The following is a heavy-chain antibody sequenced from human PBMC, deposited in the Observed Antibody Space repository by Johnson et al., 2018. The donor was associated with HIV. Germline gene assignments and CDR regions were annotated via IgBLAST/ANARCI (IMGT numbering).Heavy chain of an antibody. V-gene: IGHV3-66*02. J-gene: IGHJ3*02. D-gene: IGHD3-22*01. Sequence: EVQLVESGGGLVQPGGSLRLSCAASGFTFSSYWMSWVRQAPGKGLEWVSVIYSGGSTYYADSVKGRFTISRDTSKNTLYLQMNSLRTEDTAVYYCAREHGPDEGYYDGRYYSGFDIWGQGTMVIVSS. CDR3: AREHGPDEGYYDGRYYSGFDI. CDR1: GFTFSSYW. CDR2: IYSGGST.